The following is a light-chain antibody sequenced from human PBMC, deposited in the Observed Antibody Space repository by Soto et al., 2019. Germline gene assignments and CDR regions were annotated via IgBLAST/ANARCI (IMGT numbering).Light chain of an antibody. V-gene: IGKV3-15*01. J-gene: IGKJ1*01. CDR2: GAS. Sequence: EIVLTQSPATLSVSPGERATLSCRASQGVSSNLAWYQQKPGQAPRLLIYGASTRATGIPARFSGRGSGTEFILTISSLQSEDFATYYCLQDYNYPWTFGQGTKVDIK. CDR3: LQDYNYPWT. CDR1: QGVSSN.